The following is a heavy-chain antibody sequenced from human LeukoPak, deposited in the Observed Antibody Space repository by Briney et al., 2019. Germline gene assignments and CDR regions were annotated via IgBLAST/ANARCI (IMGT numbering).Heavy chain of an antibody. Sequence: GGSLRLSCAASGFTFSSYSMNWVRQAPGKGLEWVSSISSSSSYIYYADSVKGRFTISRDNAKNSLYLQMNSLRAEDTAVYYCAKRGAEVGTTVAPGDYWGQGTLLTVSS. J-gene: IGHJ4*02. CDR2: ISSSSSYI. CDR3: AKRGAEVGTTVAPGDY. D-gene: IGHD1-26*01. V-gene: IGHV3-21*04. CDR1: GFTFSSYS.